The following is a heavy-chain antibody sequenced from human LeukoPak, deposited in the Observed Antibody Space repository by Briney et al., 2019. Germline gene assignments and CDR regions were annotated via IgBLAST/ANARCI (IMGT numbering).Heavy chain of an antibody. Sequence: GGSLRLSCAASEFTFSNYAMTWVRQAPGKGLKWVSTISGSGTATYYADSVKGRFTISRDNSKNTLYLQMNGLRAEDTAVYYCAKENNWNDGRFNYFDYWGRGTLVTVSS. CDR2: ISGSGTAT. CDR1: EFTFSNYA. V-gene: IGHV3-23*01. CDR3: AKENNWNDGRFNYFDY. J-gene: IGHJ4*02. D-gene: IGHD1-20*01.